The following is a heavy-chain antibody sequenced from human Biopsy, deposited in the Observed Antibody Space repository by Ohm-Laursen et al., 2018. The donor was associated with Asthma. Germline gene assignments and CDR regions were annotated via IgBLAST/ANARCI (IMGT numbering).Heavy chain of an antibody. V-gene: IGHV4-34*01. CDR3: ARGSSSRLSQWELLVSGGKRAHSYYGMGV. Sequence: GTLSLTCAVYGGSFSSNYWSWIRQTPGKGLEWLGDTHHNGYTNYNPSLRRRLTLSVDTSKNQFSLRLTSVTAADTAVYYCARGSSSRLSQWELLVSGGKRAHSYYGMGVWGQGTTVTVSS. J-gene: IGHJ6*02. CDR2: THHNGYT. D-gene: IGHD1-26*01. CDR1: GGSFSSNY.